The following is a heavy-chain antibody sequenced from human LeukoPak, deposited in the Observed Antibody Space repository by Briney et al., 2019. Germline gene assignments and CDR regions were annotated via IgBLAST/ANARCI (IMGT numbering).Heavy chain of an antibody. CDR2: ISTNGVST. J-gene: IGHJ4*02. CDR3: AGGLGWLIDY. D-gene: IGHD2-15*01. Sequence: GGSLRLSCSASGFTFSDYTMHWVRQAPGKGLEYVSVISTNGVSTYYADSVKGRFTISRDNAKNSLYLQMNSLRAEDTAVYYCAGGLGWLIDYWGQGTLVTVSS. CDR1: GFTFSDYT. V-gene: IGHV3-64*04.